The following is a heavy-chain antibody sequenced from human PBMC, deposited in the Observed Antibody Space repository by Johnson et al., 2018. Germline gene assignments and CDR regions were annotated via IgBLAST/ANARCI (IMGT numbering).Heavy chain of an antibody. CDR3: EREYCDRTSCDTPAAQKNGMDV. CDR2: ISYDGNNK. D-gene: IGHD2-2*02. V-gene: IGHV3-30*03. Sequence: QVQLQESGGGVVQPGRSLRLSCAASGFTFSSYGMHWVRQAPGKGLEWVAVISYDGNNKYYADSVKGRFTISRDNSKNTLYLQMNSLRAEDTAVYYCEREYCDRTSCDTPAAQKNGMDVWGQGTTVTVSS. CDR1: GFTFSSYG. J-gene: IGHJ6*02.